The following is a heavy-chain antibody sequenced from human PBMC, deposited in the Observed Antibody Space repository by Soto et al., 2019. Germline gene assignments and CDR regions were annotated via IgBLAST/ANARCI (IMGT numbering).Heavy chain of an antibody. J-gene: IGHJ4*02. CDR1: GYSFTSYW. V-gene: IGHV5-10-1*01. CDR3: ARRAGGSYQPRHFDN. CDR2: IDPSDSYT. Sequence: GESLKISCKGSGYSFTSYWISWVRQMPGKGLEWMGRIDPSDSYTNYSPSFQGHVTISADKSISTAYLQWSSLTASDTAIYYCARRAGGSYQPRHFDNWGQGTLVTVSS. D-gene: IGHD1-26*01.